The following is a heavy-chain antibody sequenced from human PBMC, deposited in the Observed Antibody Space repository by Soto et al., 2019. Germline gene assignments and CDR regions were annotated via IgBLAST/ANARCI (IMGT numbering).Heavy chain of an antibody. CDR1: GDSVITVDSW. Sequence: QLQLQESGSRLVKPSQTLSLTCAVSGDSVITVDSWWTWIRQPPGKGLEWIGHVSPSGSSYYNPSLKGRVSISVDRSKNQFPLSLTSLAAADTAVYFCARGGRYCTTSSCSDWFDAWGQGSLVTVSS. J-gene: IGHJ5*02. V-gene: IGHV4-30-2*01. D-gene: IGHD2-2*01. CDR2: VSPSGSS. CDR3: ARGGRYCTTSSCSDWFDA.